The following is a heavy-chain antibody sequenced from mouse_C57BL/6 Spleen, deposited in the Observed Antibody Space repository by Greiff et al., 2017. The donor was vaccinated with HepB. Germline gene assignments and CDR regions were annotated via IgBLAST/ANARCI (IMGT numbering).Heavy chain of an antibody. J-gene: IGHJ1*03. CDR2: IYPGNSDT. CDR3: TNYYGSSYWYFDV. CDR1: GYTFTSYW. V-gene: IGHV1-5*01. Sequence: EVQLQQSGTVLARPGASVKMSCKTSGYTFTSYWMHWVKQRPGQGLEWIGAIYPGNSDTSYNQKFKGKAKLTAVTSASTAYMELSSLTNEDSAVYDCTNYYGSSYWYFDVWGTGTTVTVSS. D-gene: IGHD1-1*01.